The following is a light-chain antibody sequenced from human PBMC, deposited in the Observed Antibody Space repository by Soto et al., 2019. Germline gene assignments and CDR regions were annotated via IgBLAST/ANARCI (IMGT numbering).Light chain of an antibody. V-gene: IGKV3-20*01. J-gene: IGKJ1*01. CDR3: QQYGSSHTT. CDR2: GAS. CDR1: QSVSSR. Sequence: EIVLTQSPGTLSLSPGERATLSCRASQSVSSRLAWYQQKPGQAPRLLIYGASSRATGIPDRFSGSGSGTDLTLTISRLEPEDFAVYYCQQYGSSHTTFGQGTKVDI.